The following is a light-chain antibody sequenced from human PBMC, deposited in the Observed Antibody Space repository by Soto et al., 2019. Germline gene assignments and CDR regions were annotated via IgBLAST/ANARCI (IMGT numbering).Light chain of an antibody. CDR2: ATS. J-gene: IGKJ4*01. CDR3: QQYGTT. CDR1: QSVSSKF. Sequence: EVVLTQSPGTLSLSPGERATLSCRGSQSVSSKFLTWYQQKPGQAPRLLIYATSNRAAGIPDRFSGSGSGTDFTLTISRLEPEDFAVYYCQQYGTTFGGGTKVEIK. V-gene: IGKV3-20*01.